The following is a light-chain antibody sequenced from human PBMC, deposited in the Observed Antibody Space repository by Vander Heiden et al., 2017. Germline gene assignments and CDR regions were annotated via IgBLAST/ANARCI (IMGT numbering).Light chain of an antibody. CDR2: AAS. CDR3: QQTYSTHS. Sequence: DIQMTQSPSSLSASVGDGVTITCRASQSISSYLNWYQQRPGKAPKLLIYAASRWQSGVPSRFCGSGSGTDFTLSSSRLQPEDFATYYWQQTYSTHSFGQGTPLEIK. V-gene: IGKV1-39*01. CDR1: QSISSY. J-gene: IGKJ5*01.